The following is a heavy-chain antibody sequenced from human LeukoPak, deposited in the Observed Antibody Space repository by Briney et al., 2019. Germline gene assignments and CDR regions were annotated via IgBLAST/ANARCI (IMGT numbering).Heavy chain of an antibody. CDR1: GYSFTSNW. CDR3: ASLTWVTATPEYYFDY. D-gene: IGHD2-21*02. CDR2: IYPGDSDT. V-gene: IGHV5-51*01. Sequence: GESLKISCKGSGYSFTSNWIGWVRQMPGKGLEWMGIIYPGDSDTRYSPSFQGQVTISADKSISTAYLQWSSLEASDTAMYYCASLTWVTATPEYYFDYWGQGTLVTVSS. J-gene: IGHJ4*02.